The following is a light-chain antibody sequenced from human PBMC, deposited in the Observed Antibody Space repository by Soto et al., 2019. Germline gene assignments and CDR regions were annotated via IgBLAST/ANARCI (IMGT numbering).Light chain of an antibody. CDR1: QSVGRNY. CDR2: TAS. J-gene: IGKJ4*01. V-gene: IGKV3-20*01. CDR3: QQFASSPLT. Sequence: EIVLTQSPGTLSLPPGERATLSCRASQSVGRNYVAWYQQKPGQAPRLLIHTASTRVAGIPDRFSGSGSGTDFTLTISRLEPEDSAVYYCQQFASSPLTFGGGTKVDIK.